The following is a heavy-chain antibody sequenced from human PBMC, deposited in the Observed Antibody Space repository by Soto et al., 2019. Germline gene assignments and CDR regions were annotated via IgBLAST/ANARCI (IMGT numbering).Heavy chain of an antibody. CDR2: ISAYNGNT. CDR1: GYTFTSYG. CDR3: ARDSTIMFRSGYPNFDY. V-gene: IGHV1-18*01. J-gene: IGHJ4*02. D-gene: IGHD3-3*01. Sequence: ASVKVSCKASGYTFTSYGISWVRQAPGQGLEWMGWISAYNGNTNYAQKLQGRVTMTTDTSTSTAYMELRSLRSDDTAVYYCARDSTIMFRSGYPNFDYWGQGTLVTVSS.